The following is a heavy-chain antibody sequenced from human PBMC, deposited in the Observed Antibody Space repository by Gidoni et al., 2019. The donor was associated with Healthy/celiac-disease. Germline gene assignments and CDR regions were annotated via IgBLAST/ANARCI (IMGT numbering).Heavy chain of an antibody. Sequence: QVQLVQSGAEGKKPGASVKVSCKASGYTCTSYGISLVRQAPGQGLEWMGWISAYNGNTNSAQKLQGRVTMTTDTSTSTAYMELRSLRSDDTAVYYCARGYYDFWSGYLYYFDYWGQGTLVTVSS. CDR1: GYTCTSYG. V-gene: IGHV1-18*01. CDR2: ISAYNGNT. CDR3: ARGYYDFWSGYLYYFDY. D-gene: IGHD3-3*01. J-gene: IGHJ4*02.